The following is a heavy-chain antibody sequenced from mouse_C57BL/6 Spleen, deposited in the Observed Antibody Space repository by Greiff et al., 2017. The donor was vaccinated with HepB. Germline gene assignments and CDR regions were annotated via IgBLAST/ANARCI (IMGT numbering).Heavy chain of an antibody. Sequence: EVQLQQSGPELVKPGASVKISCKASGYTFTDYYMNWVKQSHGKSLEWIGDINPNNGGTSYNQKFKGKATLTVDKSSSTAYMELRSLTSEDSAVYYCARDSSGYLAWFAYWGQGTLVTVSA. D-gene: IGHD3-2*02. CDR3: ARDSSGYLAWFAY. CDR1: GYTFTDYY. CDR2: INPNNGGT. J-gene: IGHJ3*01. V-gene: IGHV1-26*01.